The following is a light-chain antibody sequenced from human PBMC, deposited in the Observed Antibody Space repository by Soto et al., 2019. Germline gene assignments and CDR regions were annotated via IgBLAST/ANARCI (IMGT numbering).Light chain of an antibody. CDR3: SSYTSSSTPVV. Sequence: QSALTQPASVSGSPGQSITISCTGTSSDVGGYNYVFWYQQHPGKAPKLMIYDVSNRPSGVSNRFSGSKSGNTASLTISGLQAEDEADYYCSSYTSSSTPVVFGGGTKVTVL. CDR2: DVS. J-gene: IGLJ2*01. V-gene: IGLV2-14*01. CDR1: SSDVGGYNY.